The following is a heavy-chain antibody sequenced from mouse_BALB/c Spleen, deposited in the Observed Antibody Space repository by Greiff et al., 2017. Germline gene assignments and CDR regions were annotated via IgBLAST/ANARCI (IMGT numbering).Heavy chain of an antibody. Sequence: VQLQESAAELARPGASVKMSCKASGYTFTSYWMHWVKQRPGQGLEWIGYINPSTGYTEYNQKFKDKATLTADKSSSTAYMQLSSLTSEDSAVYYCARIYYGYEDYWGQGTTLTVSS. CDR2: INPSTGYT. CDR1: GYTFTSYW. CDR3: ARIYYGYEDY. D-gene: IGHD2-2*01. V-gene: IGHV1-4*02. J-gene: IGHJ2*01.